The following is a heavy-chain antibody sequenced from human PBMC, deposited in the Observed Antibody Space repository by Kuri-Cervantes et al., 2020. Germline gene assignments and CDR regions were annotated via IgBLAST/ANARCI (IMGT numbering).Heavy chain of an antibody. CDR2: IRRTAYGGTT. V-gene: IGHV3-49*03. CDR1: GVSFGDYA. CDR3: AKSRGSGSYYWIFDY. D-gene: IGHD3-10*01. Sequence: GGSLRLSCTGSGVSFGDYAMDWFRQTPGKGLEWVGFIRRTAYGGTTDFAASVKGRFSMSRDDSKSTAYLQMNSLRAEDTAVYYCAKSRGSGSYYWIFDYWGQGTLVTVSS. J-gene: IGHJ4*02.